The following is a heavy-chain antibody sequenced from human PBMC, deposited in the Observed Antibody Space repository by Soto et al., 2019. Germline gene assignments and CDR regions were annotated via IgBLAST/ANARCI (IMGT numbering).Heavy chain of an antibody. D-gene: IGHD2-2*02. CDR1: VGTFSSYA. CDR2: IIPIFGTA. J-gene: IGHJ6*02. Sequence: ASVKVSCKASVGTFSSYAISWVRQAPGQGLEWMGGIIPIFGTANYAQKFQGRVTITADESTSTAYMELSSLRSEDTAVYYCARASIPAAIPVFYYYGMDVWGQGTTVTVSS. V-gene: IGHV1-69*13. CDR3: ARASIPAAIPVFYYYGMDV.